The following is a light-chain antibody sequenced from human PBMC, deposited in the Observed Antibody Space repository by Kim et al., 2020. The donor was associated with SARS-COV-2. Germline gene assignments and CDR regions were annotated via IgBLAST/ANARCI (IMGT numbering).Light chain of an antibody. J-gene: IGLJ1*01. Sequence: VSPGQTASITCSGDKLGDKYACWYQQKPGQSPVLVIYQDSKRPSGIPERFSGSNSGNTATLTISGTQAMDEADYYCQAWDSSTRVFGTGTKVTVL. CDR3: QAWDSSTRV. CDR2: QDS. CDR1: KLGDKY. V-gene: IGLV3-1*01.